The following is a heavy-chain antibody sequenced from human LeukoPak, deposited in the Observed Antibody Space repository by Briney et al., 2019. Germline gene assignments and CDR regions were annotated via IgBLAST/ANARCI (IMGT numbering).Heavy chain of an antibody. CDR3: ARGRAYASGSDFDY. J-gene: IGHJ4*02. CDR1: GFTFSSYW. V-gene: IGHV3-74*01. Sequence: GGSLRLSCAASGFTFSSYWMHWVRQAPGKGLVWVSRIGLEGSSTSYADSVKGRFTISRANAKNTLYLYMNSLRADDTAVYYCARGRAYASGSDFDYWGQGTLVTVSS. D-gene: IGHD3-10*01. CDR2: IGLEGSST.